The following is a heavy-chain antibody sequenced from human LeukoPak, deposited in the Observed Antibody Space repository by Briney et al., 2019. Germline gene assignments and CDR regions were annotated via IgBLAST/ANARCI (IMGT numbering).Heavy chain of an antibody. J-gene: IGHJ4*02. Sequence: GGSLRLSCAASGFTFSSHGMHWVRQAPGKGLEWVSGISWNSGSIGYADSVKGRFTISRDNAKNSLYLQMNSLRAEDTALYYCAMYSSPFGRFDYWGQGTLVTVSS. CDR3: AMYSSPFGRFDY. CDR1: GFTFSSHG. CDR2: ISWNSGSI. D-gene: IGHD6-19*01. V-gene: IGHV3-9*01.